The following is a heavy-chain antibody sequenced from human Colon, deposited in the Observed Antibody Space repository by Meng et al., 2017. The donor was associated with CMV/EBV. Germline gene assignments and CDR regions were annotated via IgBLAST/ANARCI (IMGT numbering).Heavy chain of an antibody. D-gene: IGHD4-23*01. V-gene: IGHV3-48*04. CDR1: GFTFSGYA. CDR3: AGGAVATRTNYFDA. CDR2: INIFSTTI. J-gene: IGHJ4*02. Sequence: GESLKISCAASGFTFSGYAMNWVRQAPGKGLEWVARINIFSTTIYYADSVKGRFTISRDNAKNSLYLQMNSLTVDDTAVYYCAGGAVATRTNYFDAWGQGTLVTVSS.